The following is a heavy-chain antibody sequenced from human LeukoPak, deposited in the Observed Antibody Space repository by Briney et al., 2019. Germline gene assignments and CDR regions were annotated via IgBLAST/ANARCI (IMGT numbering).Heavy chain of an antibody. D-gene: IGHD3-10*01. CDR1: GGSISSSSYY. Sequence: PSETLSLTCTVSGGSISSSSYYWGWIRQPPGKGLEWIGSIYYSGSTYYNPSLKSRVTISVDTSRNQFSLKLSSVTAADTAVYYCARLQPPRGCSDYWGQGTLVTVSS. CDR3: ARLQPPRGCSDY. V-gene: IGHV4-39*01. J-gene: IGHJ4*02. CDR2: IYYSGST.